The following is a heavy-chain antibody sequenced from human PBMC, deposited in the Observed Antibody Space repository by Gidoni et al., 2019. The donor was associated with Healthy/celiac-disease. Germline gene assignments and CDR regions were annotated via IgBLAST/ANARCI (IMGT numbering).Heavy chain of an antibody. CDR2: IYYSGST. D-gene: IGHD3-22*01. Sequence: QVQLQESGPGLVQPSQTLSLTCTVSGGSISSGGYYWSWIRPHPGKGLAWIGYIYYSGSTYYNPSLKSRVTISVDTSKNQFSLKLSSVTAADTAVYYCARAVNYYDSSGYYSSLAFDIWGQGTMVTVSS. J-gene: IGHJ3*02. V-gene: IGHV4-31*03. CDR3: ARAVNYYDSSGYYSSLAFDI. CDR1: GGSISSGGYY.